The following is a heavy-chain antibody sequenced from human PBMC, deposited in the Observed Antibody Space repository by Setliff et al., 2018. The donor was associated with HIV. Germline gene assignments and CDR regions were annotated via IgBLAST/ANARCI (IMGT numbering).Heavy chain of an antibody. CDR1: GFTFTSSA. D-gene: IGHD3-3*01. CDR3: AAATYYDFWSGYEHWFDP. Sequence: ASVKVSCKASGFTFTSSAMQWVRQARGQRLGWIGWIVVGSGNTNYAQKFQERVTITRDMSTSTAYMELSSLRSEDTAVYYCAAATYYDFWSGYEHWFDPWGQGTLVTVSS. J-gene: IGHJ5*02. V-gene: IGHV1-58*02. CDR2: IVVGSGNT.